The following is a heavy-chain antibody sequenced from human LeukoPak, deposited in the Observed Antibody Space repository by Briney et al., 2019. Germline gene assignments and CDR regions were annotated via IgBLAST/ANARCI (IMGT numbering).Heavy chain of an antibody. D-gene: IGHD5-24*01. CDR3: SHGYNLGY. CDR1: GFTFSSYG. CDR2: ISTSGTST. V-gene: IGHV3-23*01. Sequence: GGSLRLSCAASGFTFSSYGMTWVRQAPGKGLECVSTISTSGTSTYYADSVKGRFTISRDNSKNTLYLQMNSLRAEDTAVYYCSHGYNLGYWGQGTLVTVSS. J-gene: IGHJ4*02.